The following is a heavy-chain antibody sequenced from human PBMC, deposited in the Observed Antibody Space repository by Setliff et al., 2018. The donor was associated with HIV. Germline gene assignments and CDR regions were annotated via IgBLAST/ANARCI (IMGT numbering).Heavy chain of an antibody. J-gene: IGHJ4*02. D-gene: IGHD3-10*01. CDR1: GFTFGDYA. CDR3: VGGSGTDRYDY. V-gene: IGHV3-72*01. CDR2: IRNGNRYST. Sequence: HPGGSLRLSCTVSGFTFGDYAMSWVRQAPGKGLEWVGRIRNGNRYSTEYAASVKGRFIISRDDSENSLSLQMNSLKTEDTAVYYCVGGSGTDRYDYWGRGTLVTVSS.